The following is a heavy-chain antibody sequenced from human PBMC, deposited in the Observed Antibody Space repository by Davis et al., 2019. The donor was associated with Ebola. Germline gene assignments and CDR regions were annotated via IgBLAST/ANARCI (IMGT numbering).Heavy chain of an antibody. CDR3: ASAGSYPTYYYYYGMDV. Sequence: ASVKVSCKASGYTFTSYAMHWVRQAPGQRLEWMGWINAGNGNTKYSQKFQGRVTITRDTSASTAYMELSSLRSEDTAVYYCASAGSYPTYYYYYGMDVWGQGTTVTVSS. D-gene: IGHD3-10*01. CDR1: GYTFTSYA. V-gene: IGHV1-3*01. J-gene: IGHJ6*02. CDR2: INAGNGNT.